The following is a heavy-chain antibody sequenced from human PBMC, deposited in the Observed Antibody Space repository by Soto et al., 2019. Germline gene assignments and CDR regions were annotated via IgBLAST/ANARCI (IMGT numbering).Heavy chain of an antibody. V-gene: IGHV1-18*01. CDR1: GYTFTNYG. D-gene: IGHD4-17*01. Sequence: QGQLVQSGAEVKKSGASVKVSCKASGYTFTNYGITRVRQAPGQGLEWMGWITAYNGNTNYAQKFQGRVTMTTDTSTSTAYMELRSLRSDDTAVYYCARRNSGDYDYWGQGTLVTVS. CDR3: ARRNSGDYDY. CDR2: ITAYNGNT. J-gene: IGHJ4*02.